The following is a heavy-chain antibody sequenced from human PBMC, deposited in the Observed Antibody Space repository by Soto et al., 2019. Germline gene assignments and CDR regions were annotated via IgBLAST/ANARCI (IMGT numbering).Heavy chain of an antibody. Sequence: EVHLLESGGGLVQPGGSLRLSCAASGFSISNYAVNWVRQAPGKGLEWVSHILGNGDTRYAASVTGRFTTSRENSNTVYLQMNGLRDEDTARYYCATAVTEWSYGLDVWGQGTTVTVS. J-gene: IGHJ6*01. CDR3: ATAVTEWSYGLDV. CDR2: ILGNGDT. V-gene: IGHV3-23*01. CDR1: GFSISNYA. D-gene: IGHD3-16*01.